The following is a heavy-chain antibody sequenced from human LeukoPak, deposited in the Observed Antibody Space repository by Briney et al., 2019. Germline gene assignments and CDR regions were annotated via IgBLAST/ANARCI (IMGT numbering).Heavy chain of an antibody. CDR2: IKSKTDGGTT. CDR3: TTRDSYSSSWYDY. D-gene: IGHD6-13*01. V-gene: IGHV3-15*01. J-gene: IGHJ4*02. CDR1: GFTFSNAW. Sequence: GGSLRLSCAASGFTFSNAWMSWVRQAPGKGLEWVGRIKSKTDGGTTDYAAPVKGRFTISRDDSKNTLYLQMNSLKTEDTAVYYCTTRDSYSSSWYDYWGQGTLVTVSS.